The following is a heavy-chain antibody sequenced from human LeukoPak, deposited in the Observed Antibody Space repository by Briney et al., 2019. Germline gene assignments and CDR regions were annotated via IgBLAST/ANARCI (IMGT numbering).Heavy chain of an antibody. CDR2: INPSGTGT. D-gene: IGHD1-26*01. CDR3: ATIRSWELRGHNWFDP. CDR1: GYTITNNY. V-gene: IGHV1-46*01. J-gene: IGHJ5*02. Sequence: ASVKVSCKASGYTITNNYMHWVRQAPGQGLEWMGVINPSGTGTSYAQKFQGRVTMTEDTSTDTAYMELSSLRSEDTAVYYCATIRSWELRGHNWFDPWGQGTLVTVSS.